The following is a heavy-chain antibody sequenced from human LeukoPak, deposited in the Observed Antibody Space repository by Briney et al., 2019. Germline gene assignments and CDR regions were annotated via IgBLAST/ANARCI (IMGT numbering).Heavy chain of an antibody. V-gene: IGHV1-69*13. CDR2: IIPIFGTA. Sequence: GASVKVSCKASGGTFSSYAISWVRQAPGQGLEWMGGIIPIFGTANYAQKFQGRVTITADESTSTAYMELSSLRSEDTAVYYCARDLGMVRGVRRKYYFDYWGQGTLVTVSS. D-gene: IGHD3-10*01. J-gene: IGHJ4*02. CDR3: ARDLGMVRGVRRKYYFDY. CDR1: GGTFSSYA.